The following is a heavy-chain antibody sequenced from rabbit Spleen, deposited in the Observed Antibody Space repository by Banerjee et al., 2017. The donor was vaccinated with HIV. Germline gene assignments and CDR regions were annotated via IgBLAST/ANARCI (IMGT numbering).Heavy chain of an antibody. D-gene: IGHD1-1*01. CDR1: GIDFSRYYD. V-gene: IGHV1S45*01. CDR2: INMVTGKS. Sequence: QQQLEESGGGLVKPGGTLTLTCKASGIDFSRYYDMCWFRQAPGKGLEWITCINMVTGKSAYASWAKGRCFMSRTSSTTVTLQMTRLTAADTATYFCARDLVAVIGCNFNLWGQGTLVTVS. J-gene: IGHJ4*01. CDR3: ARDLVAVIGCNFNL.